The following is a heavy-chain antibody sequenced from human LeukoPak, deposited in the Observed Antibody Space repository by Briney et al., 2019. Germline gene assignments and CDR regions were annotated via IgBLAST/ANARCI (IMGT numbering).Heavy chain of an antibody. J-gene: IGHJ3*02. CDR2: ISYDGSNK. Sequence: GGSLRLSCAASGFTFDDYAMHWVRQAPGKGLEWVAVISYDGSNKYYADSVKGRFTISRDNSKNTLYLQMNSLRAEDTAVYYCARDLVCGGDCYEGDAFDIWGQGTMVTVSS. CDR1: GFTFDDYA. D-gene: IGHD2-21*02. V-gene: IGHV3-30-3*01. CDR3: ARDLVCGGDCYEGDAFDI.